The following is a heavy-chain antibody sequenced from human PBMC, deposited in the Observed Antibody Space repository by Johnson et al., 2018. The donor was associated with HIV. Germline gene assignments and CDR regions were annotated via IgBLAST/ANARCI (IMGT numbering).Heavy chain of an antibody. V-gene: IGHV3-30-3*01. CDR2: ISYDGSNK. CDR3: AKDYYDILTGMRDDAFDI. Sequence: QVQLVESGGGLVQPGRSLRLSCAASGFTFSSYAMHWVRQAPGKGLEWVAVISYDGSNKYYADSVKGRFTISRDNSKNTLYLQMNSLRAEDTAVYYCAKDYYDILTGMRDDAFDIWGQGTMVTVSS. J-gene: IGHJ3*02. CDR1: GFTFSSYA. D-gene: IGHD3-9*01.